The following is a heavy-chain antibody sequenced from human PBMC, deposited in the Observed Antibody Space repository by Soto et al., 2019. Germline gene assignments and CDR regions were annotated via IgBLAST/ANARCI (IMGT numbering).Heavy chain of an antibody. CDR3: ARYGDNAFDI. D-gene: IGHD2-21*02. CDR2: IYDSGKT. Sequence: QVQLQESGPGLVKPSQTLSLTCTVSGGSLSRGNYYWSWIRQNPGKGLEWIGYIYDSGKTYYNPSLKSRVIISVDTARNQFSLNLNSVTAADTAVYYCARYGDNAFDIWGQGTTVTVSS. V-gene: IGHV4-31*03. CDR1: GGSLSRGNYY. J-gene: IGHJ3*02.